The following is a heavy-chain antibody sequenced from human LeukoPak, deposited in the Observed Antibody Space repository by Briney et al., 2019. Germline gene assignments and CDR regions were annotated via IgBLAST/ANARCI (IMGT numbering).Heavy chain of an antibody. Sequence: LAGGSLRLSCAASGFTFSSYAMSWVRQAPGKGLEWVSAISGSGGSTYYADSVKGRFTISRDNSKNTLYLQMNSLRAEDTAVYYCAKDFGVVMGAFDIWGQGTMVTVSS. D-gene: IGHD3-3*01. CDR3: AKDFGVVMGAFDI. J-gene: IGHJ3*02. V-gene: IGHV3-23*01. CDR1: GFTFSSYA. CDR2: ISGSGGST.